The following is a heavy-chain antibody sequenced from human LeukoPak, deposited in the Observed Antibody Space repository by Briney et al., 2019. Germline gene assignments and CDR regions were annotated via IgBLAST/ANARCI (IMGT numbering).Heavy chain of an antibody. V-gene: IGHV3-20*04. CDR2: INWNGGST. CDR1: GFTFDDYG. D-gene: IGHD6-13*01. CDR3: ARDHRGDSSGWYVDWFDP. Sequence: GGSLRLSCAASGFTFDDYGISWVRQAPGKGLEWVSGINWNGGSTGYADSVKGRFTISRDNAKNSLYLQMNSLRAEDTALYYCARDHRGDSSGWYVDWFDPWGQGTLVTVSS. J-gene: IGHJ5*02.